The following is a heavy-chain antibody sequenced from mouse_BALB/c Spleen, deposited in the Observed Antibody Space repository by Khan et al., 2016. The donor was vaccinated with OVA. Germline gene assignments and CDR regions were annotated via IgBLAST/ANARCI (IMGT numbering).Heavy chain of an antibody. Sequence: QVQLKQSGPELVKPGASVKMSCKASGYIFTDYVINWVTQRTGQGLEWIGEIYPGTNTTYYNEKFKGKATLTADKSSNTAYMQLSSLTSEDSAVYCCARGYASWFAYWGQGTLVTVSA. CDR2: IYPGTNTT. J-gene: IGHJ3*01. CDR1: GYIFTDYV. CDR3: ARGYASWFAY. V-gene: IGHV1-77*01. D-gene: IGHD3-1*01.